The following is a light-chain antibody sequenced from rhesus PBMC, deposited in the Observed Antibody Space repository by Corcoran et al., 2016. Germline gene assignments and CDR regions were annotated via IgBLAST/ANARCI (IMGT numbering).Light chain of an antibody. J-gene: IGKJ3*01. CDR1: QSLLDSEDGNPC. V-gene: IGKV2-104*02. CDR2: EVS. CDR3: MQGIEFPFT. Sequence: DIVMTQTPLSLPVTPGEPASISCRSSQSLLDSEDGNPCLDWYLQKPGQSSQLLIYEVSNRASGVPERFSGSGSDTDFTLKISRVEAEDVGVYYCMQGIEFPFTFGPGTKLDIK.